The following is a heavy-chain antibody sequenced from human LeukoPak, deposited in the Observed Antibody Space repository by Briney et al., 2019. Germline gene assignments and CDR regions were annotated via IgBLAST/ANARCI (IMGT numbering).Heavy chain of an antibody. Sequence: PGGSLRLSCAASRFTFDDYGMSWVRQAPGKGLEWVANIKPDGSEKYYVDSVKGRFTISRDNAKNSLYLQMNSLRAEDTAMYYCARFGVPYGVDVWGQGTTVTVSS. V-gene: IGHV3-7*05. CDR1: RFTFDDYG. J-gene: IGHJ6*02. D-gene: IGHD2-8*01. CDR2: IKPDGSEK. CDR3: ARFGVPYGVDV.